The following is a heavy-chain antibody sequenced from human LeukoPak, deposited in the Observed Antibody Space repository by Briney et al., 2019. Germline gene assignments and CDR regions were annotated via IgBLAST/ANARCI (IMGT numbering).Heavy chain of an antibody. J-gene: IGHJ4*02. D-gene: IGHD6-19*01. Sequence: ASVKVSCKASGYTFTGYYMHWVRQAPRQGLEWMGWINPNSGGTNYAQKFQGRVTMTRDTSISTAYMELSRLRSDDTAVYYCARGGSGWYGGPVYWGQGTLVTVSS. CDR1: GYTFTGYY. CDR2: INPNSGGT. V-gene: IGHV1-2*02. CDR3: ARGGSGWYGGPVY.